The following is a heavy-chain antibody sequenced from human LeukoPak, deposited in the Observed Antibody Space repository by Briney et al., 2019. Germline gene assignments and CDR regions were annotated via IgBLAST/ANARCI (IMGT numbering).Heavy chain of an antibody. CDR1: GFTFSSYA. CDR2: ISGSGGST. J-gene: IGHJ4*02. CDR3: AKDVDSLQLWLLWDF. D-gene: IGHD5-18*01. Sequence: PGGSLRLSCAASGFTFSSYAMSWVRQAPGKGLEWVSAISGSGGSTYYADSVKGRFTISRDNSKNTLYLQMNSLRAEDTAVYYCAKDVDSLQLWLLWDFWGQGTLVTVSS. V-gene: IGHV3-23*01.